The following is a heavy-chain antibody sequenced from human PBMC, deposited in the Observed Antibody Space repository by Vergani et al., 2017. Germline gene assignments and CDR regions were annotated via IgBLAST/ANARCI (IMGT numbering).Heavy chain of an antibody. CDR1: GGSISSGSYY. CDR3: ARDLMAYYYDSSGSTLYWYFDL. CDR2: IYTSGST. Sequence: QVQLQESGPGLVKPSQTLSLTCTVSGGSISSGSYYWSWIRQPAGKGLEWIGRIYTSGSTNYNPSLKSRVTISVDTSKNQFSLKLGSVTAADTAVYYCARDLMAYYYDSSGSTLYWYFDLWGRGTLVTVSS. D-gene: IGHD3-22*01. J-gene: IGHJ2*01. V-gene: IGHV4-61*02.